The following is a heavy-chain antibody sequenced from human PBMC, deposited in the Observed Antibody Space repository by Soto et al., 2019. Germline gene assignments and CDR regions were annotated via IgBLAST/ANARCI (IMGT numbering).Heavy chain of an antibody. Sequence: PGGSLRLSCAASGFTVSSNYMSWVRQAPGKGLEWVSVIYSGGSTYYADSVKGRFTISRDNSKNTLYLQMNSLRAEDTAVYYCARDALYYYDSSVYSDYWGQETLVTVSS. CDR3: ARDALYYYDSSVYSDY. CDR2: IYSGGST. V-gene: IGHV3-53*01. J-gene: IGHJ4*02. D-gene: IGHD3-22*01. CDR1: GFTVSSNY.